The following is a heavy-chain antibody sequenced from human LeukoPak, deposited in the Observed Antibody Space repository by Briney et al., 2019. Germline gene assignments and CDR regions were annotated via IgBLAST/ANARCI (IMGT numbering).Heavy chain of an antibody. V-gene: IGHV4-61*02. CDR1: GGSISSGSYY. CDR2: IYTSGST. D-gene: IGHD3-22*01. Sequence: SETLSLTCTVSGGSISSGSYYWSWIRQPAGKGLEWIGRIYTSGSTNYNPSLKSRVTMSLDTSKNQFSLKLSSVTAADTAVYYCARDTVYYDSSGYLGVFDYWGQGTLVTVSS. J-gene: IGHJ4*02. CDR3: ARDTVYYDSSGYLGVFDY.